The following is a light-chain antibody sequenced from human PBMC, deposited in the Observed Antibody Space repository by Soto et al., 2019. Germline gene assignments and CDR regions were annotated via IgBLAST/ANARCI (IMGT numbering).Light chain of an antibody. CDR2: EAE. CDR1: SGSIASNY. CDR3: QSYDTRAVV. J-gene: IGLJ3*02. Sequence: NFMLTQPHSVSESPGKTVTISCTRSSGSIASNYVQWYQQRPGSSPTTVIYEAEKRPSGVPDRFYGSIDSSSNSASLTISGLKTDDESDYYCQSYDTRAVVFGGGTKLTVL. V-gene: IGLV6-57*01.